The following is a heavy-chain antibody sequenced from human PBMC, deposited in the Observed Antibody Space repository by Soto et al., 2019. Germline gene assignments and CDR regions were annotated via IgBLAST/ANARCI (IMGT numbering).Heavy chain of an antibody. CDR2: IYYSGST. J-gene: IGHJ3*02. Sequence: SETLSLTCIVSGGSITRRSSYWGWIRQPPGKGLEWIGSIYYSGSTYYNPSLKSRVTISVDTSKNQFSLKLSSVTAADTAVYYCAGIAAAGTESDIWGQGTMVTVSS. CDR1: GGSITRRSSY. D-gene: IGHD6-13*01. CDR3: AGIAAAGTESDI. V-gene: IGHV4-39*01.